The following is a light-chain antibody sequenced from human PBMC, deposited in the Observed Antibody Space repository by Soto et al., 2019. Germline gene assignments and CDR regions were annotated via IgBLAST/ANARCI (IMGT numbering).Light chain of an antibody. Sequence: QSVLTQPASVSGSPGQSITISCTGTSSDVGSYNFVSWYQQHPGKAPKLMIYEVSNRPSGVSNRFSGSKSGNTASLTISGLQADDEADYYCSAYTNSAYVFGTGTKVTVL. CDR1: SSDVGSYNF. J-gene: IGLJ1*01. CDR3: SAYTNSAYV. V-gene: IGLV2-14*01. CDR2: EVS.